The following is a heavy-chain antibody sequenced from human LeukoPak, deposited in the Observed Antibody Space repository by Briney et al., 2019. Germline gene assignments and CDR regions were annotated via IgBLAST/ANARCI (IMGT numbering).Heavy chain of an antibody. CDR3: AREGYNYRGLDY. V-gene: IGHV3-11*01. CDR2: ISGSGSTI. Sequence: TGGSLRLSCAASGFTLSDYYMGWIRQAPGKGLEWVSYISGSGSTIYYADSVKGRFSISRDNAKNSLYLQMNSLRAEDTAVYYCAREGYNYRGLDYWGQGTLVTVSS. CDR1: GFTLSDYY. J-gene: IGHJ4*02. D-gene: IGHD5-18*01.